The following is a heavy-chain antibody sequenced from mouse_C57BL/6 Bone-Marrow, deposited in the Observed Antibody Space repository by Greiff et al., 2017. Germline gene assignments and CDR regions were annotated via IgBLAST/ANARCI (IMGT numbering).Heavy chain of an antibody. Sequence: QVQLKESGPGLVQPSQSLSITCTVSGFSLTSYGVHWVRQSPGKGLEWLGVRWRGGSTDYNAAFMSRLSITKDNSKSQVFFKMNSLQADDTAIYYCAKNRAYGNFYFDYWGQGTTLTVSS. V-gene: IGHV2-5*01. J-gene: IGHJ2*01. CDR3: AKNRAYGNFYFDY. D-gene: IGHD2-1*01. CDR1: GFSLTSYG. CDR2: RWRGGST.